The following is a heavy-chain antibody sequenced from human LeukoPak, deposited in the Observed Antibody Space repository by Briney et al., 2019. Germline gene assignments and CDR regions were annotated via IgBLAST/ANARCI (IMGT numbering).Heavy chain of an antibody. V-gene: IGHV4-39*07. D-gene: IGHD4-17*01. CDR1: GGSISSSSYY. CDR3: ARGRHDYGDYVFDY. J-gene: IGHJ4*02. CDR2: IYYSGST. Sequence: SETLSLTCTVSGGSISSSSYYWGWIRQPPGKGLEWIGSIYYSGSTYYNPSLKSRVTISVDTSKNQFSLKLSSVTAADTAVYYCARGRHDYGDYVFDYWGQGTLVTVSS.